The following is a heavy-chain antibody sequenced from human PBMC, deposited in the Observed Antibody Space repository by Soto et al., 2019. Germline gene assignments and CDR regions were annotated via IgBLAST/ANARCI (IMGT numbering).Heavy chain of an antibody. CDR2: ISYDGRSE. CDR3: AKDLDVVMVLSATRGLDV. CDR1: GFTFSNFG. J-gene: IGHJ6*02. D-gene: IGHD2-15*01. Sequence: AGGSLRLSCVGSGFTFSNFGLHWVRQAPGTGLEWVAGISYDGRSESYVDSVRGRFTLSRDNSKNTLSLQMISLRPEDTGVYYCAKDLDVVMVLSATRGLDVWGQGTTVTSP. V-gene: IGHV3-30*18.